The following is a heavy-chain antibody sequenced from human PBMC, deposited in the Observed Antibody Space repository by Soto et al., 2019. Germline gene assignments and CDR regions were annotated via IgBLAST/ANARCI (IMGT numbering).Heavy chain of an antibody. CDR3: ARGDPGYSYGKVDL. Sequence: GGSRRLSWEASGLTFTLYWMRWVRQAPGKGLVWVSRVNSDGTGTMYADSVQGRFTVSRDNAKNSVFLQMDSLRAEDAGVYFCARGDPGYSYGKVDLWGQGTLVTVSS. J-gene: IGHJ5*02. D-gene: IGHD5-18*01. V-gene: IGHV3-74*03. CDR1: GLTFTLYW. CDR2: VNSDGTGT.